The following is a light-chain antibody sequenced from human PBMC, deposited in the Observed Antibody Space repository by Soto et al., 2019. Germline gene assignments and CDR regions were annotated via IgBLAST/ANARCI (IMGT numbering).Light chain of an antibody. Sequence: QSVLTQPPSVSGAPGQRVTISCTGSSSNIGAGYDVHWYQQLPGTAPKLLIYGNSNRPSGVPDRFSGSKSGTSASLAITGVHAEDEADYYCQCYDSSLSGYVVFGGGTKLTVL. CDR3: QCYDSSLSGYVV. V-gene: IGLV1-40*01. J-gene: IGLJ2*01. CDR1: SSNIGAGYD. CDR2: GNS.